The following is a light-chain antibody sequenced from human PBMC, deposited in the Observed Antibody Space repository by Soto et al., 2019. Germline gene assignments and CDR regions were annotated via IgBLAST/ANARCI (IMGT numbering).Light chain of an antibody. CDR3: QQYNNWPRT. CDR2: SAS. CDR1: QSVGST. V-gene: IGKV3D-15*01. J-gene: IGKJ1*01. Sequence: EIVMTQSPATLSVSPGERATLSCRASQSVGSTLAWYQHKPGQAPRLLIYSASTRATGIPARFSGSGSGTEFTLTISSLQSEDFAVYYCQQYNNWPRTFGQGTKVEIK.